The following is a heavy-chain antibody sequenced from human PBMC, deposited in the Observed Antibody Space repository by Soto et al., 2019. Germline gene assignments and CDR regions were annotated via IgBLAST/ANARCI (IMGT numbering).Heavy chain of an antibody. V-gene: IGHV1-3*01. J-gene: IGHJ5*02. D-gene: IGHD5-12*01. CDR2: INAGNGNT. CDR3: ARDITIRIVATSRPRNWFDP. CDR1: GYTFTSYA. Sequence: ASVKVSCKASGYTFTSYAMHWVRQAPGQRLEWMGWINAGNGNTKYSQKFQGRVTITRDTSASTAYMELSSLRSEDTAVYYCARDITIRIVATSRPRNWFDPWGQGTLVTVSS.